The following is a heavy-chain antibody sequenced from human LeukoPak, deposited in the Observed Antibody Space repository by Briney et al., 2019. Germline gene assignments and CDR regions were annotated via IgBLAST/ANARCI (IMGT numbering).Heavy chain of an antibody. Sequence: PGGSLRLSCAASGVTVSSNYMSWVRQAPGKGLEWVSVIYSGGSTYYADSVKGRFTISTDNSKNTLYLQMNSMRADDTAVYYCASCSGYYSYYYYYYMDVWGKGTTVTVSS. CDR1: GVTVSSNY. CDR3: ASCSGYYSYYYYYYMDV. D-gene: IGHD3-22*01. V-gene: IGHV3-53*01. CDR2: IYSGGST. J-gene: IGHJ6*03.